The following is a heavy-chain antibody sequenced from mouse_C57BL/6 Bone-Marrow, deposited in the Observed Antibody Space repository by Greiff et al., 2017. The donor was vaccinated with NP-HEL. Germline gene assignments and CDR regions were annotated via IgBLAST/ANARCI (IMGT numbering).Heavy chain of an antibody. CDR1: GYAFSSSW. CDR2: IYPGDGDT. V-gene: IGHV1-82*01. Sequence: QVQLQQSGPELVKPGASVKISCKASGYAFSSSWMNWVKQRPGKGLEWIGRIYPGDGDTNYNGKFKGKATLTADKSSSTAYMQLSSLTSEDSAVYFCARGGNFFGYWGQGTTLTVSS. D-gene: IGHD2-1*01. J-gene: IGHJ2*01. CDR3: ARGGNFFGY.